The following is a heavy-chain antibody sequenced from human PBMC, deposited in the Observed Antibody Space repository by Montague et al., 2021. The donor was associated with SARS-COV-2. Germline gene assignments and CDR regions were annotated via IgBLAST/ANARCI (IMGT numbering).Heavy chain of an antibody. Sequence: CAISGDSVSSNNVAWNWIRQSPLRGLEWLGRTNYRSKWHYDYAVSVKSRILIIPNTSENQFSLQLNSVTPEDTAVYYCARGIWFGELLTGYYYYGMDVWGQGTTVTVSS. D-gene: IGHD3-10*01. V-gene: IGHV6-1*01. CDR1: GDSVSSNNVA. CDR2: TNYRSKWHY. J-gene: IGHJ6*02. CDR3: ARGIWFGELLTGYYYYGMDV.